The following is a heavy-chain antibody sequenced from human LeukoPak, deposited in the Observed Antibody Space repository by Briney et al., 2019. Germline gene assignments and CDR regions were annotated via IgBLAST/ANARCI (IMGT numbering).Heavy chain of an antibody. Sequence: GGSLRLSCAASGLTLSLYGIHWGRQAPGMGLEWVAVIWFDGGKIHYPDSVKGRFTISRDNSQNTVYLQMNSLRAEDTAVYYCAKYKWELSFPYYFDYWGQGTLVTVSS. D-gene: IGHD1-26*01. V-gene: IGHV3-33*06. CDR3: AKYKWELSFPYYFDY. CDR1: GLTLSLYG. CDR2: IWFDGGKI. J-gene: IGHJ4*02.